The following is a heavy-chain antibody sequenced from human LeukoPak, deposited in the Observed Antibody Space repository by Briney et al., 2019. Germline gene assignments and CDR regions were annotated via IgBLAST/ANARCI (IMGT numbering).Heavy chain of an antibody. Sequence: GGSLRLSCAASGFTFSSYAMSWVRQAPGKGLEWVSAISNSGGSTYYADSVKGRFTISRDNSKNTLYLQMNSLRAEDTAVYYCAKVLQYYYYGMDVWGQGTTVTVSS. V-gene: IGHV3-23*01. J-gene: IGHJ6*02. CDR3: AKVLQYYYYGMDV. CDR2: ISNSGGST. D-gene: IGHD5-24*01. CDR1: GFTFSSYA.